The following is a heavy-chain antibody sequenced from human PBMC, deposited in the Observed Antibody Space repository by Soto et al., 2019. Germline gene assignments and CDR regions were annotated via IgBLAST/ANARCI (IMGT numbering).Heavy chain of an antibody. J-gene: IGHJ4*02. V-gene: IGHV4-39*01. D-gene: IGHD3-22*01. CDR1: GGSFSGYY. CDR2: IYYSGNT. Sequence: SETLSLTCAVYGGSFSGYYWGWIRQPPGKGLEWIGSIYYSGNTYYNPSLKSRVTMSIDTSKNQFSLKLNSVTASDTAVYYCASPEGYYDSSGYTLDYWGQGTLVTVSS. CDR3: ASPEGYYDSSGYTLDY.